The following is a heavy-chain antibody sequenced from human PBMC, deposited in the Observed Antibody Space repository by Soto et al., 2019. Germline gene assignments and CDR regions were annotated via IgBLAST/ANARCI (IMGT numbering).Heavy chain of an antibody. J-gene: IGHJ4*02. CDR1: GYTFTDYF. Sequence: QVQLVQSGAEVRKPGASVKVSCKASGYTFTDYFLHWVRQAPGQGLEWMGWINPNSGGTTYAQKFQGRVTMTRDTSITTAYMEVNRVQSDDTAVYYCARVGLLVRGIRVNYFDYWGQGTLVTASS. CDR3: ARVGLLVRGIRVNYFDY. CDR2: INPNSGGT. V-gene: IGHV1-2*02. D-gene: IGHD3-10*01.